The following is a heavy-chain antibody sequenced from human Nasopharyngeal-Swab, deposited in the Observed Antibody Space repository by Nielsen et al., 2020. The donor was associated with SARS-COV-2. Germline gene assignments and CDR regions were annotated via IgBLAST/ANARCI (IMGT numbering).Heavy chain of an antibody. CDR1: GFTFSSYE. Sequence: GGSLRLSCAASGFTFSSYEMNWVRQAPGKGLEWVSYISSSGSTIYYADSVKGRFTISRDNAKNSLYLQMNSLRAEDTAVYYCARGIYDSRAHWGQGTLVTASS. D-gene: IGHD5/OR15-5a*01. V-gene: IGHV3-48*03. CDR3: ARGIYDSRAH. J-gene: IGHJ4*02. CDR2: ISSSGSTI.